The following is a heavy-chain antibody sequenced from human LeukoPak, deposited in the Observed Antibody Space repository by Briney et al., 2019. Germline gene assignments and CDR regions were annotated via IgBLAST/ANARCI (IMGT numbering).Heavy chain of an antibody. CDR3: ARERAYSNYYNWFDP. D-gene: IGHD4-11*01. Sequence: PSETLSLTCAVYGGSFSGYYWSWIRQPPGKGLEWIGEINHSGSTNYNPSLKSRATISVDTSKNQFSLKLSSVTAADTAVYYCARERAYSNYYNWFDPWGQGTLVTVSS. V-gene: IGHV4-34*01. CDR2: INHSGST. J-gene: IGHJ5*02. CDR1: GGSFSGYY.